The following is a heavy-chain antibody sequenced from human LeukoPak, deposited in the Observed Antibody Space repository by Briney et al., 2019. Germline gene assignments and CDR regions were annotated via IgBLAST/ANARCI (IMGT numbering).Heavy chain of an antibody. V-gene: IGHV3-21*01. CDR3: ARARGVPSWFDP. D-gene: IGHD3-10*01. CDR1: GFTFSSYS. J-gene: IGHJ5*02. CDR2: ISSSSSYI. Sequence: GGSLTLSCAASGFTFSSYSMNWVRQAPGKGLEWVSSISSSSSYIYYADSVKGRFTISRHNAKNSPYLQMNSLRAEDTAVYYCARARGVPSWFDPWGQGTLVTVSS.